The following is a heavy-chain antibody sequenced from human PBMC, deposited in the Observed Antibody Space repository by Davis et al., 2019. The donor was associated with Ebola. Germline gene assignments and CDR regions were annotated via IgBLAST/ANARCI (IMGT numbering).Heavy chain of an antibody. V-gene: IGHV3-33*01. CDR1: GFTFSSYG. Sequence: GESLKISCAASGFTFSSYGMHWVHQAPGKGLEWVAVIWYDGSNKYYADSVKGRFTISRDNSKNTLYLQMNSLRAEDTAVYYCARDLGDYGYDYWGQGTLVTVSS. J-gene: IGHJ4*02. CDR2: IWYDGSNK. CDR3: ARDLGDYGYDY. D-gene: IGHD4-17*01.